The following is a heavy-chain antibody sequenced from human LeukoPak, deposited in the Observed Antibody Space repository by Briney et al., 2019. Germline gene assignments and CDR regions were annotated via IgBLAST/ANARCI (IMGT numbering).Heavy chain of an antibody. J-gene: IGHJ4*02. D-gene: IGHD6-19*01. CDR1: GASVSSGSYY. CDR2: MYYSGSA. CDR3: ARFPPGIAVAGHNDY. Sequence: SETLSLTCTVSGASVSSGSYYWSWIRQPPGKGLEWIGYMYYSGSANYNPSLKSRVTISVDTSKNQFSLKLSSVTAADTAVYYCARFPPGIAVAGHNDYWGQGTLVIVSS. V-gene: IGHV4-61*01.